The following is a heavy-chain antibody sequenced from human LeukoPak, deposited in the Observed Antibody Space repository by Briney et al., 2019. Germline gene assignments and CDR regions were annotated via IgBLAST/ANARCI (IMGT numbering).Heavy chain of an antibody. J-gene: IGHJ4*02. Sequence: SETLSLTCTVSGASMSGYYWSWIRQPPGKGLEWIGYIYYSGSTYYNPSLRSRVTISVDTSKNQFSLKPSSVTAADTAVYYCARRQRRYYYGSGPLHYWGQGTLVTVSS. D-gene: IGHD3-10*01. CDR2: IYYSGST. V-gene: IGHV4-59*01. CDR3: ARRQRRYYYGSGPLHY. CDR1: GASMSGYY.